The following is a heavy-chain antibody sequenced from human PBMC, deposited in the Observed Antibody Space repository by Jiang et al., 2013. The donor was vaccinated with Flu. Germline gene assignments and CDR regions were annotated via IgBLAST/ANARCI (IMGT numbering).Heavy chain of an antibody. CDR2: IIPIFGTA. CDR1: GGTFSSYA. CDR3: ARSVAGTKGYYYYGMDV. V-gene: IGHV1-69*01. D-gene: IGHD6-19*01. J-gene: IGHJ6*02. Sequence: SGAEVKKPGSSVKVSCKASGGTFSSYAISWVRQAPGQGLEWMGGIIPIFGTANYAQKFQGRVTITADESTSTAYMELSSLRSEDTAVYYCARSVAGTKGYYYYGMDVWGQGTTVTVSS.